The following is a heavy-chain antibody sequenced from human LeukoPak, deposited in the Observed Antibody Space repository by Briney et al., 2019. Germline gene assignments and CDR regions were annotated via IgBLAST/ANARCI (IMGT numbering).Heavy chain of an antibody. J-gene: IGHJ4*02. CDR1: GGTFSSYA. CDR3: AREEMATIPAYYFDY. CDR2: IIPIFGTA. Sequence: SVKVSCKASGGTFSSYAISWVRQAPGQGLEWMGRIIPIFGTANYAQKFQGRVTITTDESTSTAYMELSSLRSEDTAVYYCAREEMATIPAYYFDYWGQGTLVTVSS. D-gene: IGHD5-24*01. V-gene: IGHV1-69*05.